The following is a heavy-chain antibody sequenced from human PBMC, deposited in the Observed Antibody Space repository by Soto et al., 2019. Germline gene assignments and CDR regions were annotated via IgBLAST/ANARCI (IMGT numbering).Heavy chain of an antibody. Sequence: VQLVQSGAEVKKPGASVKVSCKASGYTFSDYGISWVRQAPGQGLEWMGSISVFNGKTDYAQKLRGRVTLTTDTSTTTAYMELRSLRSDDTSVYYCARGCISGYYGVYWGQGTLVTVSS. CDR1: GYTFSDYG. V-gene: IGHV1-18*04. J-gene: IGHJ4*02. CDR3: ARGCISGYYGVY. D-gene: IGHD3-22*01. CDR2: ISVFNGKT.